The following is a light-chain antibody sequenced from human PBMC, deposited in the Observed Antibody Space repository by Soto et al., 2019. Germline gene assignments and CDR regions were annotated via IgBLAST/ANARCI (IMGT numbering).Light chain of an antibody. V-gene: IGLV2-14*01. CDR1: SSDVGAYDF. J-gene: IGLJ2*01. CDR3: SSYTTRSTLV. CDR2: DVT. Sequence: QSALTQPASVYGSPGQSITISCTGTSSDVGAYDFVSWYQHYPGKAPTLVTFDVTHRPPGISDRFSGSKSANTASLTISGLQAEDEAFYYCSSYTTRSTLVFGGGTKLTVL.